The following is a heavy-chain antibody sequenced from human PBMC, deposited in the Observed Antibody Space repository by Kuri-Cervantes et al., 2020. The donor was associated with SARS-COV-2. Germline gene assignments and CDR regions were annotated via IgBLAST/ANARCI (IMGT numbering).Heavy chain of an antibody. CDR2: ISYDGSNK. V-gene: IGHV3-30-3*01. D-gene: IGHD2-2*01. J-gene: IGHJ6*02. CDR3: ARAGSIVVVPAAQDYYYYYGMDV. CDR1: GFTFSSYA. Sequence: GESLKISCAASGFTFSSYAMHWVRQAPGKGLEWVAVISYDGSNKYYADSVKGRFTISRDNSKNTLYLQMNSLRAEDTAVYYCARAGSIVVVPAAQDYYYYYGMDVWGQGTTVTVSS.